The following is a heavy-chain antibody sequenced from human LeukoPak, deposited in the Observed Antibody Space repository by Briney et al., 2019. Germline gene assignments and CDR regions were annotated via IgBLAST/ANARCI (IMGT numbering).Heavy chain of an antibody. CDR2: MRYDVSNK. D-gene: IGHD6-6*01. CDR3: VAQAAKQLASFDY. Sequence: PGGSLRLSCAASGFIFSSYGMHWVRQAPGKGLEWVAFMRYDVSNKYYADSVKGRFTISRDNSKNTLSLQMNSLRTEDTAVYYCVAQAAKQLASFDYWGQGTLVTVSS. CDR1: GFIFSSYG. J-gene: IGHJ4*02. V-gene: IGHV3-30*02.